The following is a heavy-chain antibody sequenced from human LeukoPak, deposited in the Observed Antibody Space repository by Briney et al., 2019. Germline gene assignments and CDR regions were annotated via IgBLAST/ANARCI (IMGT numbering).Heavy chain of an antibody. CDR2: ISSNGGDT. Sequence: PGGSLRLSCSASGFTFSNYAMHWVRQAPGKGLEYVSAISSNGGDTYYADSVKGRFTISRGNSRNTLYLQMNSLRAEDMAVYYCAREEWYYFDYWGQGTLVTVSS. CDR3: AREEWYYFDY. J-gene: IGHJ4*02. CDR1: GFTFSNYA. V-gene: IGHV3-64*04. D-gene: IGHD3-3*01.